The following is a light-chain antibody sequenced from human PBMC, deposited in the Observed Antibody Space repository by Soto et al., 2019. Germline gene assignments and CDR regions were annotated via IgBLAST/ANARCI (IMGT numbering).Light chain of an antibody. CDR1: QTVGRSY. J-gene: IGKJ1*01. V-gene: IGKV3-20*01. Sequence: EIVLTQSPRIMYLSPGERATLSCRASQTVGRSYLAWYQQKPGQAPRLLIFGTSTRATGIPDRFSGGGSGTDFTLTISRLDPEDYAVYFCQQYDSIPPWTFDQGTRVEVK. CDR2: GTS. CDR3: QQYDSIPPWT.